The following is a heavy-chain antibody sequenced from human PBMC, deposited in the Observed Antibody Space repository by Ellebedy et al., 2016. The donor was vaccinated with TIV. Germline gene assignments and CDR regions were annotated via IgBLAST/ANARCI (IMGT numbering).Heavy chain of an antibody. J-gene: IGHJ6*02. CDR2: TYYRSKWTH. CDR1: GDSVSSHSAT. D-gene: IGHD6-19*01. CDR3: AREGSVYSHYYGLDV. V-gene: IGHV6-1*01. Sequence: MPSETLSLTCAISGDSVSSHSATLNWIRKSPSRGLEWLGRTYYRSKWTHDYAVSVQSRITINPDTSKNQFSLQMNYVTPEDTGVYYCAREGSVYSHYYGLDVWGPGTTVTVSS.